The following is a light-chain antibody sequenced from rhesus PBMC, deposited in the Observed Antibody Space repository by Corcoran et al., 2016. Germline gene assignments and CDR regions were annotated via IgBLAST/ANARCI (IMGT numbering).Light chain of an antibody. CDR2: EVS. Sequence: QAALTQSPSVSGSPGQSVTISCTGTRSDIGGYTRVSWYQQHPGKAPKLMIYEVSKRPSGVSDRFSGSKSGNTASLTISGLQAEDEADYYCSSYACSSASIFGGGTPLTVL. J-gene: IGLJ1*01. CDR3: SSYACSSASI. V-gene: IGLV2-13*02. CDR1: RSDIGGYTR.